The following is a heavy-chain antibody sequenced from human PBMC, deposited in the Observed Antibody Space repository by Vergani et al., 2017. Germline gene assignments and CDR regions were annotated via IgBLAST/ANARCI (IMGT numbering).Heavy chain of an antibody. CDR3: AKANPRNSGYDYLYYYHAMDV. CDR1: GFTFNNYA. Sequence: EVQLLESGGDLVQPGGSLRLSCAASGFTFNNYAMNWVRQAPGKGLEWVSGISGSGGSTYYAGSMKGRFTISRDSSKTTLYLQMNSLSAGDTAVYYCAKANPRNSGYDYLYYYHAMDVWGQGTTVTVSS. D-gene: IGHD5-12*01. V-gene: IGHV3-23*01. J-gene: IGHJ6*02. CDR2: ISGSGGST.